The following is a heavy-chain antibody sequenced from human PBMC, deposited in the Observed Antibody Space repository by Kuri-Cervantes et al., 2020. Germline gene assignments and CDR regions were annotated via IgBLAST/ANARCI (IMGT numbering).Heavy chain of an antibody. CDR3: ARAVVTHFDY. D-gene: IGHD4-23*01. CDR2: IGTAGDT. V-gene: IGHV3-13*01. J-gene: IGHJ4*02. Sequence: GESLKISCAASGFTFSSYDMHWVRQATGKGLEWVSAIGTAGDTYYPGSVKGRFTISRENAKNSLYLQMNSLRAGDTAVYYCARAVVTHFDYWGQGTLVTVSS. CDR1: GFTFSSYD.